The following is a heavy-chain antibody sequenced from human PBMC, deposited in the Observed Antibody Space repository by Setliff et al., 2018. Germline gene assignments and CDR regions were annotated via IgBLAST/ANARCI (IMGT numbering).Heavy chain of an antibody. Sequence: PSETLSLTCTVSGGSISSSDFYWGWIRQPPGKGLEWIGSIYYSGTTYYNPSLKSPVTISMDTSKNQFSLKLSSVTAADTAIYYCARHDARGYYYYMDVWGEGTTVTVSS. CDR2: IYYSGTT. D-gene: IGHD3-10*01. J-gene: IGHJ6*03. CDR3: ARHDARGYYYYMDV. CDR1: GGSISSSDFY. V-gene: IGHV4-39*01.